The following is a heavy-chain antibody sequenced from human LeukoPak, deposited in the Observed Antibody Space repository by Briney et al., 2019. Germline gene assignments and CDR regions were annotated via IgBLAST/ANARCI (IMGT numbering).Heavy chain of an antibody. J-gene: IGHJ4*02. CDR3: ARDCSSTSCSDY. D-gene: IGHD2-2*01. CDR2: IYHSGST. CDR1: GGSIGSGGYY. Sequence: PSETLSFTCTVSGGSIGSGGYYWSWIRQPPGKGLEWIGYIYHSGSTYYNPSLKSRVTISVDRSKNQFSLKLSSVTAADTAVYYCARDCSSTSCSDYWGQGTLVTVSS. V-gene: IGHV4-30-2*01.